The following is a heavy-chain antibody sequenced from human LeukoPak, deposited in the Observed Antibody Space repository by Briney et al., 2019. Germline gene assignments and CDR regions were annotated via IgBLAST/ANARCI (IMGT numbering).Heavy chain of an antibody. D-gene: IGHD1-7*01. CDR2: ISSSSSYI. J-gene: IGHJ4*02. V-gene: IGHV3-21*01. CDR3: ARDGGVLELDFPFDY. CDR1: GFTFSSYS. Sequence: PGGSLRLSCAASGFTFSSYSMNWVRQAPGKGLEWVSSISSSSSYIYYADSVKGRFTISRDNAKNSLYLQMNSLRAEDTAVYYCARDGGVLELDFPFDYWGQGTLVTVSS.